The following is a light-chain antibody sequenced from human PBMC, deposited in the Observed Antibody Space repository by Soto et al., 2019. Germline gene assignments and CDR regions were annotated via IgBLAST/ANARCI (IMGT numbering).Light chain of an antibody. J-gene: IGKJ2*01. Sequence: ATQLTQSPSSLSASVGDRVTITCRASQGISSALAWYQQKPGKPPKLLIYDASSLESGVPSRFSGSGSGTDFTLTISSLQPEDFATHYCQQFNSYPYTFGQGTKLESK. CDR2: DAS. V-gene: IGKV1-13*02. CDR1: QGISSA. CDR3: QQFNSYPYT.